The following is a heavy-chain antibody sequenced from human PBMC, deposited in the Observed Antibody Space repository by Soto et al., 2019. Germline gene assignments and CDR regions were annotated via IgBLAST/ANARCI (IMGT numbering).Heavy chain of an antibody. J-gene: IGHJ4*02. CDR2: IYYSGST. CDR1: GGSISSYY. CDR3: ARSSPHIVADFDY. D-gene: IGHD2-21*01. Sequence: QVQLQESGPGLVKPSETLSLTCTVSGGSISSYYWSWIRQPPGKGLEWIGYIYYSGSTNYNPSLKSRVTISVDTSKNQFSLKLSSVTAADTAVYYCARSSPHIVADFDYWGQGTLVTVSS. V-gene: IGHV4-59*01.